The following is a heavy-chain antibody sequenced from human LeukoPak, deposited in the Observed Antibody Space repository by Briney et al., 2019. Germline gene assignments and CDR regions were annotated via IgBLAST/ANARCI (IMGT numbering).Heavy chain of an antibody. CDR2: ISAYNGNT. CDR1: GYTFTSYG. D-gene: IGHD6-13*01. V-gene: IGHV1-18*01. J-gene: IGHJ6*03. CDR3: ARLASSSSWTPYYYYYMDV. Sequence: GASVKVSCKASGYTFTSYGISWVRQAPGQGLEWMGWISAYNGNTNYAQKLQGRVTMTTETSTSTAYMELRSLRSDDTAAYYCARLASSSSWTPYYYYYMDVWGKGTTVTVSS.